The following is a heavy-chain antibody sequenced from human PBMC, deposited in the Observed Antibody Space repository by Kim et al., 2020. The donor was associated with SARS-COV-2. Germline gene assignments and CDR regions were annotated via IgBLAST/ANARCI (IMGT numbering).Heavy chain of an antibody. CDR3: ARQNSGYSSGWYYYYLMDV. D-gene: IGHD6-19*01. CDR1: GYSFTSYW. J-gene: IGHJ6*02. Sequence: GESLKISCKGSGYSFTSYWIAWVRQMPGKGLEWMGIIYPGDSDTRYSPSFQGQVTISADKSISTAYLQWSSLKASDTAMYYCARQNSGYSSGWYYYYLMDVWGQGTTVTVSS. CDR2: IYPGDSDT. V-gene: IGHV5-51*01.